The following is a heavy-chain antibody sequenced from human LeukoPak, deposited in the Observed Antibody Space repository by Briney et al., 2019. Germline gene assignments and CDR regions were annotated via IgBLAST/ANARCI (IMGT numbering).Heavy chain of an antibody. V-gene: IGHV4-39*01. J-gene: IGHJ4*02. D-gene: IGHD6-13*01. CDR3: ARHLAAAVKSLTESPDY. CDR1: GVSVSSSNSY. CDR2: VYRSGST. Sequence: PSETLSLTCTVSGVSVSSSNSYWGWIRQPPGMGLEWIGSVYRSGSTYYNPSLKSRVTISVDTSKNQFSLKLSSVTAADTAVYYCARHLAAAVKSLTESPDYWGQGTLVTVSS.